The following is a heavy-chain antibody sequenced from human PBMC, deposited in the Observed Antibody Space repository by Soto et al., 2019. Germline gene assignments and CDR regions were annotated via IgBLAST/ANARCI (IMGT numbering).Heavy chain of an antibody. Sequence: SETLSLTCTVSGGSISSYYWSWIRQPPGKGLERIGYIYYSGSTNYNPSLKSRVTISVDTSKNQFSLKLSSVTAADTAVYYCARGITMVRGVITPMYYFDYWGQGTLVTVSS. CDR3: ARGITMVRGVITPMYYFDY. V-gene: IGHV4-59*01. CDR2: IYYSGST. J-gene: IGHJ4*02. D-gene: IGHD3-10*01. CDR1: GGSISSYY.